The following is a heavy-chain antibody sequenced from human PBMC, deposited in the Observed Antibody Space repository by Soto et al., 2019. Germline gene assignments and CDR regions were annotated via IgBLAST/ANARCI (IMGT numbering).Heavy chain of an antibody. D-gene: IGHD5-18*01. CDR3: ARSFGWYAIDH. CDR1: SASISSEQR. Sequence: QMQLQESGPGLVKPSETLSLTCAVSSASISSEQRWTWVRQPPGKGLEWIGEIHHSGSTNKNPSLKSRVTMSVDKSKNQFSLNINSVTAADTAVYYCARSFGWYAIDHWGQGTLVIVSS. J-gene: IGHJ4*02. CDR2: IHHSGST. V-gene: IGHV4-4*02.